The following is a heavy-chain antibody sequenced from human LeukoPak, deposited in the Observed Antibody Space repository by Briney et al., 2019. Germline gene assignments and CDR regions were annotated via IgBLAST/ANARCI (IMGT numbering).Heavy chain of an antibody. CDR3: ARDCSSTSCYTGSGDYYGMDV. CDR1: GGTFSSYA. Sequence: ASVKVSCKASGGTFSSYAISWVRQAPGQGLEWMGIINPSGGSTSYAQKFQGRVTMTRDTSTSTVYMELSSLRSEDTAVYYCARDCSSTSCYTGSGDYYGMDVWGQGTTVTVSS. D-gene: IGHD2-2*02. J-gene: IGHJ6*02. CDR2: INPSGGST. V-gene: IGHV1-46*01.